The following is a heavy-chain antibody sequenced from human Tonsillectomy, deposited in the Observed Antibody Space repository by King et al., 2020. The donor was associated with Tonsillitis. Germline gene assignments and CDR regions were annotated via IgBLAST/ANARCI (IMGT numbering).Heavy chain of an antibody. V-gene: IGHV3-21*01. D-gene: IGHD3-22*01. CDR1: GFTFRNYD. J-gene: IGHJ3*02. CDR3: TKDKGADYYDSGRGAFDI. Sequence: VQLVESGGGLVKPGGSLRLSCAASGFTFRNYDMAWVRQGPGKGLEWVSSITANSKYIYYAALVKGRFTISRDNARTSLYLDMDILSAEDTAVYYCTKDKGADYYDSGRGAFDIWGQGTTVTVSS. CDR2: ITANSKYI.